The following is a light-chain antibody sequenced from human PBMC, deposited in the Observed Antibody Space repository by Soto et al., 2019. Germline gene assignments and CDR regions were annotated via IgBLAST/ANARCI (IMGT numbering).Light chain of an antibody. CDR3: SCFTTSSTVA. Sequence: QSVLTQPASVSGSPGQSITISCTGTSSDIGGFDYVSWYQQHPGTAPKLMLHDVNNRPSGVSNRFSGSKSGNTASLTISGLQAEDEADYYCSCFTTSSTVAFGGGTKLTVL. J-gene: IGLJ2*01. CDR2: DVN. V-gene: IGLV2-14*03. CDR1: SSDIGGFDY.